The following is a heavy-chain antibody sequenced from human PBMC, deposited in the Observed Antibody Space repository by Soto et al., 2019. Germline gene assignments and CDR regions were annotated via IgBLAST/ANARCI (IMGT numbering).Heavy chain of an antibody. CDR3: VRATYFSDSSGYTRCLDY. CDR2: ISSSGSTI. J-gene: IGHJ4*02. D-gene: IGHD3-22*01. V-gene: IGHV3-11*01. CDR1: GFTFSDYY. Sequence: PGGSLRLSCAASGFTFSDYYMSWIRQAPGKGLEWVSYISSSGSTIYYADSVKGRFTISRDNAKNSLYLQMNSLKTEDTAVYYCVRATYFSDSSGYTRCLDYWGQGTLVTVSS.